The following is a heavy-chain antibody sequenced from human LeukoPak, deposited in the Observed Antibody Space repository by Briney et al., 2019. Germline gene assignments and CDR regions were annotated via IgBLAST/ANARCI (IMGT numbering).Heavy chain of an antibody. CDR3: ATRDY. Sequence: SETLSLTCTVSGYSMSSGYYWGWIRQPPERGLEWIGSMYHTGSTYYNPSLKSRVTISVDTSKNQFSLKLSSVTAADTAVYYCATRDYWGQGTLVTVSS. CDR1: GYSMSSGYY. J-gene: IGHJ4*02. CDR2: MYHTGST. V-gene: IGHV4-38-2*02.